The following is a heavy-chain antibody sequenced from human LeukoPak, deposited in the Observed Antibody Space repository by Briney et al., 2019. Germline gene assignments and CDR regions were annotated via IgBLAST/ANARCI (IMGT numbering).Heavy chain of an antibody. Sequence: SGGSLRLSCAASGFTFSSYAMHWVRQAPGKGLEWVANIKKDGSEKYYVDSVKGRFTISRDNAYNSLYLQMNSLRAEDTAVYYCARGSLAAAATSWFDPWGQGTLVTVSS. CDR2: IKKDGSEK. D-gene: IGHD6-13*01. CDR1: GFTFSSYA. V-gene: IGHV3-7*03. J-gene: IGHJ5*02. CDR3: ARGSLAAAATSWFDP.